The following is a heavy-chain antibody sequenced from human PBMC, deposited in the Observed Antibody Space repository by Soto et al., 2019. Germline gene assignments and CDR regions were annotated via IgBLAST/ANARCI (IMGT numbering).Heavy chain of an antibody. Sequence: ASVKVSCKASGYTFTSYAMLWVRQAPGQRLEWMGWINAGNGNTKYSQKFQGRVTITRDTSASTAYMELSSLRSDDTAVYYCAGDRFNAQASGAPAAFDTGGKGTIVTV. V-gene: IGHV1-3*01. CDR1: GYTFTSYA. CDR2: INAGNGNT. D-gene: IGHD2-2*01. J-gene: IGHJ3*02. CDR3: AGDRFNAQASGAPAAFDT.